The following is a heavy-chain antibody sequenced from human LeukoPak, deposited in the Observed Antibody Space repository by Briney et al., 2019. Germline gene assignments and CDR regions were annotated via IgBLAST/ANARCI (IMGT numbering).Heavy chain of an antibody. D-gene: IGHD5-18*01. CDR2: ISYDGSNK. Sequence: GGSVTLSCAASGFNFSSYGMHWVRQAPGKGLEWVAVISYDGSNKYYADSVKGRFTISRDNSKNTLYLQMNSLRAEDTAVYYCAKEEQYSYAIWGQGTLVTVSS. V-gene: IGHV3-30*18. CDR3: AKEEQYSYAI. CDR1: GFNFSSYG. J-gene: IGHJ4*02.